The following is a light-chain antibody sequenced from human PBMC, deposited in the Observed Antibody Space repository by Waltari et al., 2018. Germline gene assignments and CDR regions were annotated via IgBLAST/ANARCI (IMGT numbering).Light chain of an antibody. CDR2: GAS. CDR1: QTITGSW. CDR3: QQYDGSVVT. V-gene: IGKV3-20*01. J-gene: IGKJ4*01. Sequence: EIVLTQSPGTLSVSPGERVTVSCRASQTITGSWLTWYHQKPGQAPRLLIYGASNRAPGIPDGFSGSGSGTDFTLTISRLEPEESAVYYCQQYDGSVVTFGGGTKVEIK.